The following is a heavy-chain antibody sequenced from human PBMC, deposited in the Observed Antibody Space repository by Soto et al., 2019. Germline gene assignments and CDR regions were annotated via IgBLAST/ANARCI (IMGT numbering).Heavy chain of an antibody. D-gene: IGHD3-10*01. J-gene: IGHJ5*02. V-gene: IGHV4-59*12. Sequence: SETLSLTCTVSGGSISSYYWSWIRQPPGKGLEWIGYIYYSGSTNYNTSLKSRATISVDTSKNQFSLKMSSVTAADTAVYYCAREGYYYGSGSYGNWFDPWGQGTLVTVS. CDR1: GGSISSYY. CDR3: AREGYYYGSGSYGNWFDP. CDR2: IYYSGST.